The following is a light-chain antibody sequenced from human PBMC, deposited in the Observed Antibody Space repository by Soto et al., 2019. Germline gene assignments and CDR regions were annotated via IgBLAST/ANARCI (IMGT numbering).Light chain of an antibody. CDR3: SSYAGNKHV. V-gene: IGLV2-8*01. J-gene: IGLJ1*01. CDR2: EVT. CDR1: RSDVGGYEY. Sequence: QSVLTQPPSASGSLGQSVTISCTRTRSDVGGYEYVSWYQQHPGKAPKLMIYEVTKRPSGVPDRFSGSKSGNTASLTVSGLQAEDEADYYCSSYAGNKHVFGTGTKVTVL.